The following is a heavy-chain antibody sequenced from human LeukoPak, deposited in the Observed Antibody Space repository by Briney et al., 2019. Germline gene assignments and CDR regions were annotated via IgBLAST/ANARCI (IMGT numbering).Heavy chain of an antibody. J-gene: IGHJ4*02. D-gene: IGHD2-15*01. Sequence: ASVKVSCKASGYTFTSYGIGWVRQAPGQGLEWMGWISAYNGNTNYAQNFQGRVTMTTDTSTSTAYMELRSPRSDDTAVYLCAREHIQTGWYTDYWGQGTLVTVSS. CDR1: GYTFTSYG. CDR3: AREHIQTGWYTDY. V-gene: IGHV1-18*01. CDR2: ISAYNGNT.